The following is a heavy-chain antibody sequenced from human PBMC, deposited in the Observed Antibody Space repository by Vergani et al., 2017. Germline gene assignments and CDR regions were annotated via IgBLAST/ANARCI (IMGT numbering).Heavy chain of an antibody. Sequence: EVQLLESGGGLVQPGGSLRVSCSASGFRVTTYYMSWVRQAPGKGLEWVSVIKSDGRTAYAESVRGRFTISRDTSRNAVYLQMNILRVEDTGVYYCTRSECSGTTCYGRYFDLWGHGILVTVSS. D-gene: IGHD2-15*01. CDR3: TRSECSGTTCYGRYFDL. CDR2: IKSDGRT. V-gene: IGHV3-66*02. J-gene: IGHJ4*01. CDR1: GFRVTTYY.